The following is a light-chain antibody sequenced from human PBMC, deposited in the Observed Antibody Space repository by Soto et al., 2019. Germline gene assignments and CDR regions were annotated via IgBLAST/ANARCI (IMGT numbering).Light chain of an antibody. CDR3: QQYNNWPRGT. CDR1: QSVSRN. V-gene: IGKV3-15*01. J-gene: IGKJ1*01. CDR2: GAS. Sequence: EIVMTQSPATLSVSPGERATLSCRASQSVSRNLAWYQQKPGQSPRLLTYGASTKATGIPARFSVSGYGTEFTLTISSLQSEDFAVYYCQQYNNWPRGTFGQGTKVEIK.